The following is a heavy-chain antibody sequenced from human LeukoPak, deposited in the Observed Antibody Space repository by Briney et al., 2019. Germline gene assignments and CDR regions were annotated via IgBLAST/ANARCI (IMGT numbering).Heavy chain of an antibody. CDR2: INSKSRYI. Sequence: PGGSLRLSCAASGFTFSNYWMHWIRQAPGKGLEWVSSINSKSRYIYYADSLKGRFTISRDNGKNSVYLQMNSLRAEDTAVYFCARADSSSSRLDCWGQGTLVTVSS. D-gene: IGHD6-6*01. CDR1: GFTFSNYW. CDR3: ARADSSSSRLDC. J-gene: IGHJ4*02. V-gene: IGHV3-21*01.